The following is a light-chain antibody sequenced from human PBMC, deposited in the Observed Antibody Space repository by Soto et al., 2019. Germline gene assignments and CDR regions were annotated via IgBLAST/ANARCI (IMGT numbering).Light chain of an antibody. Sequence: EIVMTQSPATVSVSPGERVTLSCRASQSVSSNLAWYQQKPGQAPRLLISGASTRATGVPARFSGSGPGTEFTLTISSLQAKDFAIYYCQQYNTWPPTFGQGTKVEI. CDR2: GAS. CDR3: QQYNTWPPT. CDR1: QSVSSN. V-gene: IGKV3-15*01. J-gene: IGKJ1*01.